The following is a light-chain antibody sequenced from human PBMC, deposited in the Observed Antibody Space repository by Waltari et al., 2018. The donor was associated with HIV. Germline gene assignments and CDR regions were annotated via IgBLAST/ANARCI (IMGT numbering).Light chain of an antibody. CDR2: EVT. Sequence: QSALTQPASVSGSPGQSITISCTGTSSDIGAYNYVSWYQHHPGKVPKLLIYEVTNRPSGVSHRFSGSKSCNTASLTISGLQAEDEADFYCTSYTSISTLVFGTGTKVTVL. CDR3: TSYTSISTLV. J-gene: IGLJ1*01. V-gene: IGLV2-14*01. CDR1: SSDIGAYNY.